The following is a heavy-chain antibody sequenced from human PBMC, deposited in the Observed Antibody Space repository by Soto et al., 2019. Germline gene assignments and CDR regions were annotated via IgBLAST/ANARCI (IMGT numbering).Heavy chain of an antibody. CDR1: GGSFSGYY. J-gene: IGHJ6*03. CDR3: ARGSYCSGGSCWLGAVYYYYYYMDV. D-gene: IGHD2-15*01. Sequence: SETLSLTCAVYGGSFSGYYWSWIRQPPGKGLEWIGEINHSGSTNYNPSLKSRVTISVDTSKNQFSLKLSSVTAADTAVYYCARGSYCSGGSCWLGAVYYYYYYMDVWGKGTTVTVSS. V-gene: IGHV4-34*01. CDR2: INHSGST.